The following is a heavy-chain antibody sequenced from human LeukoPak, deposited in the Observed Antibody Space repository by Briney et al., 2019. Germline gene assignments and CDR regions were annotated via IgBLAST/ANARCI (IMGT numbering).Heavy chain of an antibody. Sequence: ASVKVSCKASGGTFSSYAISWVRQAPGQGLEWMGGIIPIFGTANYAQMFQGRVTITTDESTSTAYMELSSLRSEDTAVYYCARGLRIAAAITDYYMDVWGKGTTVTVSS. CDR1: GGTFSSYA. CDR2: IIPIFGTA. D-gene: IGHD6-13*01. J-gene: IGHJ6*03. V-gene: IGHV1-69*05. CDR3: ARGLRIAAAITDYYMDV.